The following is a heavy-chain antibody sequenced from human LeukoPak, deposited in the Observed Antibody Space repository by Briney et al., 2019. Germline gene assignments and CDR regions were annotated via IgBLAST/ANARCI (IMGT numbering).Heavy chain of an antibody. CDR3: ARDRYDSSGSWRGYFDY. Sequence: PGGSLRLSCAASGFTFSSYAMHWVRQAPGKGLEWVAVISYDGSNKYYADSVKGRFTISRDNSKNTLYLQMNSLRAEDTAVYYCARDRYDSSGSWRGYFDYWGQGTLVTVSS. V-gene: IGHV3-30*01. CDR2: ISYDGSNK. D-gene: IGHD3-22*01. J-gene: IGHJ4*02. CDR1: GFTFSSYA.